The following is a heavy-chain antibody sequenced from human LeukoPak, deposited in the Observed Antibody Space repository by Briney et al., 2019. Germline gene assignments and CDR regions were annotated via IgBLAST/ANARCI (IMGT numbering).Heavy chain of an antibody. Sequence: HPGGTLRLSCAASGFTFSSHGMNWVRQAPGKGLEWVSGISPNGVITYYADSVKGRFTISRDNAKNSLYLQMNSLRAEDTALYFCARDATTEIGTVYMDVWGKGTTVTISS. J-gene: IGHJ6*03. CDR1: GFTFSSHG. D-gene: IGHD1-1*01. V-gene: IGHV3-48*04. CDR2: ISPNGVIT. CDR3: ARDATTEIGTVYMDV.